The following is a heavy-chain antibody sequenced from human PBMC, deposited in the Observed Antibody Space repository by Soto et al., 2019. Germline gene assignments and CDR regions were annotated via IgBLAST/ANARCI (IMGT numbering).Heavy chain of an antibody. CDR3: AHSGYCDFLFGY. Sequence: QTTLKDSGPTLVKPTQTLTLTCTFSGFSLSTSGVGVGWFREPPVKALHWLALIYWDDDKRYSPSLKSRLTLTKDPSKNQVVLTLTNMDPVDTATYYCAHSGYCDFLFGYWGQGTLVTVSS. J-gene: IGHJ4*02. CDR1: GFSLSTSGVG. D-gene: IGHD4-17*01. V-gene: IGHV2-5*02. CDR2: IYWDDDK.